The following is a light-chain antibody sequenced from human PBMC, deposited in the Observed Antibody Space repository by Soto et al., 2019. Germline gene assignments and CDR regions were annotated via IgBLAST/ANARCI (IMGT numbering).Light chain of an antibody. V-gene: IGLV2-14*01. CDR1: SRDVGGYNY. J-gene: IGLJ1*01. CDR3: SSYRSTSNYV. Sequence: QSVLTQPASVSGSPGQSITISCTGTSRDVGGYNYVSWYQQHPDKAPKLMIYEVSNRTSGVSNRFSGSKSGNTASLTISGLQAEDEADYYCSSYRSTSNYVFGSGTKVTVL. CDR2: EVS.